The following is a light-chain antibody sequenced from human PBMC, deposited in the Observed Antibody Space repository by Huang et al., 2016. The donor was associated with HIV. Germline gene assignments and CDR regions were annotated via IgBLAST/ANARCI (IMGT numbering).Light chain of an antibody. CDR1: QSINTY. CDR3: QQTYTGVK. J-gene: IGKJ1*01. CDR2: AAS. V-gene: IGKV1-39*01. Sequence: DIQMTQSPSSLSASVGDRVTITCRASQSINTYLNWFQQKPGKAPKVLISAASTLQSGVPSRFSGGGTGTHFTLNITNLQPEEFATYYCQQTYTGVKFGQGTKVEIK.